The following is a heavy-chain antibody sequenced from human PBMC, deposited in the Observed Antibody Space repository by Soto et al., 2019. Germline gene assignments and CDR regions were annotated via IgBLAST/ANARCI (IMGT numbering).Heavy chain of an antibody. CDR1: GFTFSRYS. CDR2: ITTSSDV. V-gene: IGHV3-21*01. CDR3: ATDYYFDPSARIGAFDI. D-gene: IGHD3-22*01. Sequence: DVQLVESGGGLVKPGGSLRLSCAASGFTFSRYSMTWVRQTPGKGLEWVSSITTSSDVYYADSLKGRFTISRDNAKNSLYLQMNRLRAEDTAVYYCATDYYFDPSARIGAFDIWGQGTMVTVSS. J-gene: IGHJ3*02.